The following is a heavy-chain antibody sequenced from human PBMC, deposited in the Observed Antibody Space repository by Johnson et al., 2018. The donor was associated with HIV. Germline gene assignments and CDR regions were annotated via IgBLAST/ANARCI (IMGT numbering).Heavy chain of an antibody. D-gene: IGHD6-6*01. Sequence: VQLVESGGGLVLPGGSLRLSCESSAFTVSNNYMSWVRQAPGKGLEWVSVIYSGGYTYSADSVKGRFTISRDNSKNTLYLQMNSLRVEDTAVYYCAREESSSSRDGFDIWGQGTMVTVSS. CDR1: AFTVSNNY. CDR2: IYSGGYT. V-gene: IGHV3-66*02. J-gene: IGHJ3*02. CDR3: AREESSSSRDGFDI.